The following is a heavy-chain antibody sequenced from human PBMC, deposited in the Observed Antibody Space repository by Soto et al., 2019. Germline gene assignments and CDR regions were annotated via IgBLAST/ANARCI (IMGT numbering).Heavy chain of an antibody. CDR3: AKDSGYGDYLDAFDI. Sequence: DVQLVESGGGLVQPGRSLRLSCAASGFTFDDYAMHWVRQAPGKGLEWVSGISWNSGSIGYADSVKGRFTISRDNAKNSLYLQMNSLRAEDTALYYCAKDSGYGDYLDAFDIWGQGTMVTVSS. V-gene: IGHV3-9*01. CDR2: ISWNSGSI. CDR1: GFTFDDYA. D-gene: IGHD4-17*01. J-gene: IGHJ3*02.